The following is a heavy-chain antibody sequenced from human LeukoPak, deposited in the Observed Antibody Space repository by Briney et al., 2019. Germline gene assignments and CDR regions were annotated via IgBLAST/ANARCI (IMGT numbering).Heavy chain of an antibody. Sequence: PGRSLRLSCAASGFTFSSYGMHWVRQAPGKGLEWVAVVSYDGSNKYYADSVKGRFTISRDNSKNTLYLQMNSLRAEDTAVYYCAKVGPYYYDSSGYYFDYWGQGTLVTVSS. D-gene: IGHD3-22*01. V-gene: IGHV3-30*18. CDR3: AKVGPYYYDSSGYYFDY. CDR1: GFTFSSYG. CDR2: VSYDGSNK. J-gene: IGHJ4*02.